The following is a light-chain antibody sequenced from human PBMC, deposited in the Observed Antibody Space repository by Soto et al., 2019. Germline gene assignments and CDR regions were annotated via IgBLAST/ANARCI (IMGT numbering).Light chain of an antibody. Sequence: EIVMTQSPVTLSVSPGDRATLSCRASQSVNSNLAWYQHKPGQTPKLLIYVASTSATGIPARFSGSRSRTEFTRTIGCLQSEDFAVYYCQQYNVWPLTFGGGTKVEFK. CDR1: QSVNSN. V-gene: IGKV3-15*01. CDR2: VAS. CDR3: QQYNVWPLT. J-gene: IGKJ4*01.